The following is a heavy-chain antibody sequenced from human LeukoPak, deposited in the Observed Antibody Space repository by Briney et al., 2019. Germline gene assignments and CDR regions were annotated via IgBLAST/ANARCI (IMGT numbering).Heavy chain of an antibody. CDR3: ARSPFYYFDY. V-gene: IGHV5-51*01. CDR1: GYSFTNYW. CDR2: IHPGDSDT. Sequence: GESLKISCKGPGYSFTNYWISWLRQMPGKGLEWMGIIHPGDSDTRYSPTFQGQVTISIDKSISTAYLQWSSLEASDTAMYYCARSPFYYFDYWGQGTLVSVPS. D-gene: IGHD2-8*01. J-gene: IGHJ4*02.